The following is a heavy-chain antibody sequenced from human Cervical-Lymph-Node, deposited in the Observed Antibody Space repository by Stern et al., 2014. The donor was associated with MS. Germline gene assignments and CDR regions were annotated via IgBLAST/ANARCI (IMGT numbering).Heavy chain of an antibody. Sequence: DQLVESGAEVKKPGSSLKISCEVSGDTFNRHGVSWVRQAPGQGLEWMGGIIPATTTAGYAQKFQGRVTLTVDEFTRTVYMEMSSLTFEDTAVYYCARESKDGYNFDFWGQGTLVTVSS. CDR3: ARESKDGYNFDF. D-gene: IGHD5-24*01. CDR2: IIPATTTA. V-gene: IGHV1-69*01. J-gene: IGHJ4*02. CDR1: GDTFNRHG.